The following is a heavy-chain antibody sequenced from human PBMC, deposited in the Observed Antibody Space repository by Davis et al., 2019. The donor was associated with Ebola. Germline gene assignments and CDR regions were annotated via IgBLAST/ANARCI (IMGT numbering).Heavy chain of an antibody. J-gene: IGHJ4*02. CDR3: ASSIAASD. CDR1: GFTFSSYS. Sequence: GESLKISCAASGFTFSSYSMNWVRQAPGKGLEWVSYISSSSSTIYYADSVKGRFTISRDNAKNSLYLQMNSLRDEDTAVYYCASSIAASDWGQGTLVTVSS. CDR2: ISSSSSTI. V-gene: IGHV3-48*02. D-gene: IGHD6-13*01.